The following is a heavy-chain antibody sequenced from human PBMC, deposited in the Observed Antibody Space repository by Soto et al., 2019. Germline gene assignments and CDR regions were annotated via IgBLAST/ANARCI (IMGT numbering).Heavy chain of an antibody. V-gene: IGHV4-59*01. D-gene: IGHD2-8*01. CDR1: GGSISSYY. J-gene: IGHJ6*02. CDR2: IYYSGST. CDR3: ARESTKTNYYYYGMDV. Sequence: SETLSLTCTVSGGSISSYYWSWIRQPPGKGLEWIGYIYYSGSTNYNPSLKSRVTISVDTSKNQFSLKLSSVTAADTAVYYCARESTKTNYYYYGMDVWGQGTTVTVSS.